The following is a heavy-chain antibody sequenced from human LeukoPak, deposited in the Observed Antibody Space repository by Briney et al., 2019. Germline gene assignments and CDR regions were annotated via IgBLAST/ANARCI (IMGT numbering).Heavy chain of an antibody. Sequence: PGGSLRLSCAASGFTFSSYWMHWVRQAPGKGLVWVSRIKSDGSSTSYADSVKGRFTISRGNAKNTLYLQMNNLRAEDTAVYYCARDLGGSYYCPKGVCSSDYWGQGTLVTVSS. J-gene: IGHJ4*02. CDR1: GFTFSSYW. V-gene: IGHV3-74*01. CDR2: IKSDGSST. D-gene: IGHD2-8*01. CDR3: ARDLGGSYYCPKGVCSSDY.